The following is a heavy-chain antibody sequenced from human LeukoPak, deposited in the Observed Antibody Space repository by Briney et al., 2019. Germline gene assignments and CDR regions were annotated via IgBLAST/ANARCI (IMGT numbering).Heavy chain of an antibody. CDR3: ARDTTEYYYGSGSLTYFDY. Sequence: PSETLSLTCTVSGGSISSYYWSWIRQPPGKGLEWIGYIYYSGSTNYNPSLKSRVTISVDTSKNQFSLKLSSVTAADTAVYYCARDTTEYYYGSGSLTYFDYWGQGTLVTVSS. J-gene: IGHJ4*02. D-gene: IGHD3-10*01. CDR2: IYYSGST. V-gene: IGHV4-59*12. CDR1: GGSISSYY.